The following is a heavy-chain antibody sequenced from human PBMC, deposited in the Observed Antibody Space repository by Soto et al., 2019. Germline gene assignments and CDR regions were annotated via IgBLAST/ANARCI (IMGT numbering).Heavy chain of an antibody. Sequence: SETMFLPCTVSGGTISSGGCYWSWDRQPPGKGLEWIGYIYYSGSTYYNPSLKSRVTISVDTSKNQFSLKLSSVTAADTAVYYCAREDIVATGFDYWGQGTLVTVSS. J-gene: IGHJ4*02. CDR1: GGTISSGGCY. CDR3: AREDIVATGFDY. D-gene: IGHD5-12*01. CDR2: IYYSGST. V-gene: IGHV4-30-4*01.